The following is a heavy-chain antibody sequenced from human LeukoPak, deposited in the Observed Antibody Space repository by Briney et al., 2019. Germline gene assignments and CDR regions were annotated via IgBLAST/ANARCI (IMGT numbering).Heavy chain of an antibody. D-gene: IGHD6-19*01. Sequence: SETLSLTCTVSGGSISSYYWSWIRQPPGKGPEWIGYIYYSGSTNYNPSLKSRVTISVDTSKNQFSLKLSSVTAADTAVYYCARQGRYSSGWYLRSWGQGTLVTVSS. CDR1: GGSISSYY. V-gene: IGHV4-59*08. CDR2: IYYSGST. CDR3: ARQGRYSSGWYLRS. J-gene: IGHJ5*02.